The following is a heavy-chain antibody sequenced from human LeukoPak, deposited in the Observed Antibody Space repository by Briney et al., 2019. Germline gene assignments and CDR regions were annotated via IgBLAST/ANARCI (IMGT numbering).Heavy chain of an antibody. D-gene: IGHD5-12*01. V-gene: IGHV1-2*06. CDR1: GYTFTGYY. CDR3: ARDGDMMATEDLDY. Sequence: ASVKVSCKASGYTFTGYYMHWVRQAPGQGLEWMGRINPNSGGTNYPQKFHGGVTMTRDTSISTAYRELSRLRSDDKAVYYCARDGDMMATEDLDYWGQGTLVTVSS. CDR2: INPNSGGT. J-gene: IGHJ4*02.